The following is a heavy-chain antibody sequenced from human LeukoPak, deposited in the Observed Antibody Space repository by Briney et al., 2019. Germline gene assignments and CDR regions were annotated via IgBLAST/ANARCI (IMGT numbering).Heavy chain of an antibody. Sequence: PGGSLRLSYAASGFTFSSYEMNWVRQAPGKGLEWVTYISSSGSTIYYADYVKGRFTVYRDNAKNSLYLQMNNLRAEDTALYYCGRDRVGGRGYSLDYLGQGTLVTVSS. V-gene: IGHV3-48*03. CDR3: GRDRVGGRGYSLDY. D-gene: IGHD5-18*01. J-gene: IGHJ4*02. CDR1: GFTFSSYE. CDR2: ISSSGSTI.